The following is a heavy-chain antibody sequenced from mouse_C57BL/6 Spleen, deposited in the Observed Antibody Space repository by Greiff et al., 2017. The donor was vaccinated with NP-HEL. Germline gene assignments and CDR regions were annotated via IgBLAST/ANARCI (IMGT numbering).Heavy chain of an antibody. J-gene: IGHJ2*01. CDR1: GYAFSSYW. D-gene: IGHD1-1*01. CDR2: IYPGDGDT. Sequence: QVQLQQSGAELVKPGASVKISCKASGYAFSSYWMNWVKQRPGKGLEWIGQIYPGDGDTNFNGKFKGKATLTADKSSSTAYMQLSSLTSEDSAVYFCAREGITTVVPSFDYWGQGTTLTVSS. V-gene: IGHV1-80*01. CDR3: AREGITTVVPSFDY.